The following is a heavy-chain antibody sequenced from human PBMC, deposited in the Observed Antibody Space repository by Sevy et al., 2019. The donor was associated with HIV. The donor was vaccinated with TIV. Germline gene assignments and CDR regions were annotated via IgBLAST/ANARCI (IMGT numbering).Heavy chain of an antibody. V-gene: IGHV3-11*01. CDR2: ISGGGATI. CDR3: AGDPFHFLRGGF. J-gene: IGHJ4*02. Sequence: GGSLRLSCAASGLALSDYYMAWIRQAPGKGLEWVSYISGGGATIYYADSVKGRFTISRDNAKATLHLQVNSLRVDDTAGYFCAGDPFHFLRGGFWGQGTQVTVSS. CDR1: GLALSDYY. D-gene: IGHD3-10*01.